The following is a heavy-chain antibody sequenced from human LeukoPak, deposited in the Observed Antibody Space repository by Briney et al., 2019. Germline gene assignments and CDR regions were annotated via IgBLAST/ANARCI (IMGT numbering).Heavy chain of an antibody. D-gene: IGHD3-22*01. V-gene: IGHV3-33*01. CDR2: IWYDGSNK. J-gene: IGHJ4*02. CDR1: GFTSSIYS. Sequence: PGGSLRLSCTTTGFTSSIYSMHWVRQAPGKGLEWVAVIWYDGSNKYYADSVKGRFTISRDNSKNTLYLQMNSLRAEDTAVYYCARPPKGPYDSSGYCWGQGTLVTVS. CDR3: ARPPKGPYDSSGYC.